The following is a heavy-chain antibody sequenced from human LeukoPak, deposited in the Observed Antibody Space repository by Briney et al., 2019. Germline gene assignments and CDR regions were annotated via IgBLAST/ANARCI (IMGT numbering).Heavy chain of an antibody. Sequence: GASVKVSCKASGYTFTTYAMHWVRQAPGQRLEWMGWINAGNGNTKYSQRFLGRVAITRDTSASTAYMELSSLRSEDTAVYYCARDSLCSYGYDRSTWFNYWGQGTLVTVSS. D-gene: IGHD5-18*01. CDR3: ARDSLCSYGYDRSTWFNY. CDR2: INAGNGNT. V-gene: IGHV1-3*01. J-gene: IGHJ4*02. CDR1: GYTFTTYA.